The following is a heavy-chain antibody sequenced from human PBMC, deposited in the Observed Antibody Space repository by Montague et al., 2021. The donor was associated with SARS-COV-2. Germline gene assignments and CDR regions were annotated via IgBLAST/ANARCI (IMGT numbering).Heavy chain of an antibody. V-gene: IGHV4-34*09. J-gene: IGHJ4*02. CDR3: ARASGKKTIFGVVISYFDY. CDR1: GGSFSGYY. CDR2: INHSGST. D-gene: IGHD3-3*01. Sequence: TLSLTCAVYGGSFSGYYWSWIRQPPGKGLEWIGEINHSGSTYYNPSLKGRVTISVDTSKNQFSLKLSSVTAADTAVYYCARASGKKTIFGVVISYFDYWGQGTLVTVSS.